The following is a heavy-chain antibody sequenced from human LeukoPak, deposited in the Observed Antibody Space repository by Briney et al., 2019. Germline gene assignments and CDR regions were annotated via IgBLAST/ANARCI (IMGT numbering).Heavy chain of an antibody. CDR1: GGSISSSSYY. CDR3: ARDHKPSSYGPCDY. D-gene: IGHD5-18*01. CDR2: IYYSGST. V-gene: IGHV4-39*02. J-gene: IGHJ4*02. Sequence: SETLSLTCTVSGGSISSSSYYWGWIRQPPGKGLEWIGSIYYSGSTYYNPSLKSRVTISVDTSKNQFSLKLSSVTAADTAVYYCARDHKPSSYGPCDYWGQGTLVTVSS.